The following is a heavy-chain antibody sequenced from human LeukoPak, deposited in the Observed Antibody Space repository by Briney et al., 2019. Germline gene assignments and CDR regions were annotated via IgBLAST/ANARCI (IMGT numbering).Heavy chain of an antibody. V-gene: IGHV4-34*01. D-gene: IGHD3-9*01. J-gene: IGHJ4*02. CDR1: GGSFSGYY. CDR2: INHSGST. CDR3: ARGESTVFDMAPLDY. Sequence: SETLSLTCAVYGGSFSGYYWSWIRQPPGKGLEWIGEINHSGSTNYNPSLKSRVTISVDTSKNQFSLKLSSVTAADTAVYYCARGESTVFDMAPLDYSGQGNLVTVSS.